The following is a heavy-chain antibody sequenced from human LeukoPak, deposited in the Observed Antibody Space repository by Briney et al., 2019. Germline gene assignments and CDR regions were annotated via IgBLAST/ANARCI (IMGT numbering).Heavy chain of an antibody. CDR3: ARDAGTAWPFDY. CDR1: GFTFSSTG. V-gene: IGHV3-23*01. J-gene: IGHJ4*02. Sequence: GTSLRLSCAASGFTFSSTGMSWVRQAPGKGLYWVSTISGSGDNTHYAESVRGWFTISRDNSKNTMYLEMNSLRAEDTAIYYCARDAGTAWPFDYWGQGALITVSS. D-gene: IGHD2-21*02. CDR2: ISGSGDNT.